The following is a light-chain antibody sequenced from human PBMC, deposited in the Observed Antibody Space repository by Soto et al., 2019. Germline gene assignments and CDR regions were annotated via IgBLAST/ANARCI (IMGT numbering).Light chain of an antibody. CDR2: KAS. CDR3: QQYNSYPT. J-gene: IGKJ4*01. Sequence: DIQMTQSPSTMYASVGDRVTITCRASQSIIIWFAWYQQNPGKAPKVLIYKASRLESGVPSRFSGSGSGTEFTLTISRLQPDDFATYACQQYNSYPTFHGGTKVEIK. CDR1: QSIIIW. V-gene: IGKV1-5*03.